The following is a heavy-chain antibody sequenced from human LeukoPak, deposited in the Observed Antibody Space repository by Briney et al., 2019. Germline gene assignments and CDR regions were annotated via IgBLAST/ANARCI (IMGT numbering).Heavy chain of an antibody. Sequence: PGGSLRLSCAASGFTFSSYAMSWVRQAPGKGLEWVSVIYSGGSTYYADSVKGRFTISRDNSKNTLYLQMNSLRAEDTAVYYCARDHCSSTSCYPFDYYYGMDVWGQGTTVTVSS. CDR1: GFTFSSYA. J-gene: IGHJ6*02. CDR3: ARDHCSSTSCYPFDYYYGMDV. D-gene: IGHD2-2*01. V-gene: IGHV3-53*01. CDR2: IYSGGST.